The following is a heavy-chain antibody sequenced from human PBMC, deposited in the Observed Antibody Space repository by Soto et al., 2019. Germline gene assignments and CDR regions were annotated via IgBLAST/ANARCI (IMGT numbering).Heavy chain of an antibody. V-gene: IGHV1-69*01. D-gene: IGHD3-16*01. J-gene: IGHJ5*02. CDR3: ARAFASNKYWFDP. Sequence: QVQLVQSGAEVKKPGSSVKVSCKASGGSFSSYIISWVRQAPGQGLEWMREIIPIFGSANYAQRFQGRVTITADESTSTAYMDLSSLRSEDTAVYYCARAFASNKYWFDPWGQGTLVTVSS. CDR2: IIPIFGSA. CDR1: GGSFSSYI.